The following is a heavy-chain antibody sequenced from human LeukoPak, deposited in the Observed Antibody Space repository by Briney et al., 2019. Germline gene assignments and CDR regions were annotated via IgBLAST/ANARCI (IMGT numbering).Heavy chain of an antibody. V-gene: IGHV1-69*05. Sequence: SVKVPCKASGGTFSSYAISWVRQAPGQGLEWMGRIIPIFGTANYAQKFQGRVTITTDESTSTAYMALSSLRSEDTAVYYCARGFNYGSGSYGHWGQGTLVTVSS. CDR3: ARGFNYGSGSYGH. CDR1: GGTFSSYA. D-gene: IGHD3-10*01. J-gene: IGHJ4*02. CDR2: IIPIFGTA.